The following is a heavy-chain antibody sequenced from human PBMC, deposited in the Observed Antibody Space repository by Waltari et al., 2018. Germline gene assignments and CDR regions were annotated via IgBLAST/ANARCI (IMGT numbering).Heavy chain of an antibody. V-gene: IGHV1-69*12. CDR2: IIPSFGTA. CDR3: ARGRGGQLVGYDN. D-gene: IGHD6-13*01. CDR1: GGTFSSYA. J-gene: IGHJ4*02. Sequence: QVQLVQSGAEVKKPGSSVKVSCKASGGTFSSYAISWVRQAPGQGLEWMGGIIPSFGTANYAKKFQGRVTITADESTRTAYMERSSLRSEDTAVYYGARGRGGQLVGYDNWGQGTLVTVSS.